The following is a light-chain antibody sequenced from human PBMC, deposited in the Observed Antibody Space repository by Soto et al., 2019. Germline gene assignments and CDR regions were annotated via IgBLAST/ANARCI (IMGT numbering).Light chain of an antibody. CDR2: EVS. V-gene: IGLV2-8*01. CDR3: SSYAGSNNPVV. J-gene: IGLJ2*01. CDR1: SSDVGGYNY. Sequence: QPVLTQPPSASGSPGQSVTISCTGTSSDVGGYNYVSWYQQHPGKAPKLMIYEVSKRTSGVPDRFSGSKSGNTASLTVSGLQAEDEADYYCSSYAGSNNPVVFGGGTKLTVL.